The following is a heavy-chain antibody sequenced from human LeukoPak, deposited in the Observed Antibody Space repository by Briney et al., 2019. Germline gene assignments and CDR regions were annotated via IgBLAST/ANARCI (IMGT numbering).Heavy chain of an antibody. CDR3: AKDRRVIAISSAFDY. CDR1: GFTFSSYS. CDR2: ISSSSSYI. Sequence: GGSLRLSCAASGFTFSSYSMNWVRQAPWKGLEWVSSISSSSSYIYYADSVKGRFTISRDNSKNTLYLQMNSLRAEDTAVYYCAKDRRVIAISSAFDYWGQGTLVTVSS. V-gene: IGHV3-21*01. D-gene: IGHD2-21*01. J-gene: IGHJ4*02.